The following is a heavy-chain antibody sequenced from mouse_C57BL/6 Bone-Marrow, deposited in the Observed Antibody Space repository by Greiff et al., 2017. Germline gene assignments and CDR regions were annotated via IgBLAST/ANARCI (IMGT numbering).Heavy chain of an antibody. CDR1: GYTFTSYG. V-gene: IGHV1-81*01. CDR3: ARNYYGNRYAMDY. CDR2: IYPRSGNT. D-gene: IGHD2-1*01. Sequence: LQESGAELARPGASAKLSCKASGYTFTSYGISWVKQRTGQGLEWIGEIYPRSGNTYYNEKFKGKATLTADKSSSTAYMGLRSLTSEDSAVYFCARNYYGNRYAMDYWGQGTSVTVSS. J-gene: IGHJ4*01.